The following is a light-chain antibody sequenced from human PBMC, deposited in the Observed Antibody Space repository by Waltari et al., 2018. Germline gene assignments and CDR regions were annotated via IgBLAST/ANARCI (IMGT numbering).Light chain of an antibody. CDR2: DVT. Sequence: QSALTQPASVSGSPGQSITISCTGTSIDSNYVSWYQQHPGKAPQVMIYDVTDRPSGFSNRFSGSKSGNTASLTISGLQAEDEADYYCSSWTDSDALKLLFGGGTKLTVL. J-gene: IGLJ2*01. V-gene: IGLV2-14*03. CDR1: SIDSNY. CDR3: SSWTDSDALKLL.